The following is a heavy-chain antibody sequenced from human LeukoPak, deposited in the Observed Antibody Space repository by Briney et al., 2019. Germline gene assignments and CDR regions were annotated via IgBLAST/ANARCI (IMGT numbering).Heavy chain of an antibody. J-gene: IGHJ4*02. CDR1: GITLSNYG. Sequence: GGSPRLSCAVSGITLSNYGMSWVRQAPGRGLEWVAGISGSGGGTRYADSVKGRFTISRDNAKNTLYLQMNSLRAEDTAVYFCAKRGVVIRVILVGFHKEAYYFESWGQGALVTVSS. CDR3: AKRGVVIRVILVGFHKEAYYFES. V-gene: IGHV3-23*01. D-gene: IGHD3/OR15-3a*01. CDR2: ISGSGGGT.